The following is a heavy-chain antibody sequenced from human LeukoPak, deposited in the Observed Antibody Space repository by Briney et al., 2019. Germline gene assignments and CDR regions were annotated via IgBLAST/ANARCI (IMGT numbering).Heavy chain of an antibody. J-gene: IGHJ4*02. V-gene: IGHV4-59*11. CDR2: IYDSGST. CDR1: GGSINSHF. D-gene: IGHD6-13*01. Sequence: SETLSLTCTVSGGSINSHFWSWIRQPPGKGPEWIAYIYDSGSTNYNPSLRSRVTISVDGSKNQFSLELRSVTAADTAVYYCARGYSSSWNYFDYWGQGTLVAVSS. CDR3: ARGYSSSWNYFDY.